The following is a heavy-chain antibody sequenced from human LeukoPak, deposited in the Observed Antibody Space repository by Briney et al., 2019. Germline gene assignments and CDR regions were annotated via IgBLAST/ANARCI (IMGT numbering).Heavy chain of an antibody. CDR1: GYTFTSYD. CDR2: ISAYNGNT. J-gene: IGHJ3*02. D-gene: IGHD6-19*01. V-gene: IGHV1-18*01. CDR3: ARQWLDYDAFDI. Sequence: ASVKVSCKASGYTFTSYDINWVRQATGQGLEWTGWISAYNGNTNYAQKFQGRVTMTTDTSTSTAYMELRSLRSDDTAVYYCARQWLDYDAFDIWGQGTMVTVSS.